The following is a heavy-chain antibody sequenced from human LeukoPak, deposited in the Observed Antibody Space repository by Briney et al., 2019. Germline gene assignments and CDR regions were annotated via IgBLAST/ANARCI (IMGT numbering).Heavy chain of an antibody. J-gene: IGHJ4*02. V-gene: IGHV3-21*01. CDR1: GFTFSSYS. CDR2: ISSSSSYI. D-gene: IGHD3-3*01. Sequence: PGGSLRLSCAASGFTFSSYSMNWVRQAPGKGLEWVSSISSSSSYIYYADSVKGRFTISRDNAKNSLYLQMNSLRAEDTAVYYCARERYYDFWSGANYFDYWGQGTLVTVSS. CDR3: ARERYYDFWSGANYFDY.